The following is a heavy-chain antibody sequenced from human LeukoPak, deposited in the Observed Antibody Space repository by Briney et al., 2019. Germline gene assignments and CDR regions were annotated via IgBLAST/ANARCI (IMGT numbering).Heavy chain of an antibody. Sequence: GGSLRLSCAASGFTFSSYAMPWVRQAPGKGLEWVAVISYDGSNKYYADSVKGRFTISRDNSKNTLYLQMNSLRAEDTAVYYCARVLGTGTTWADYYYYGMDVWGQGTTVTVSS. CDR2: ISYDGSNK. J-gene: IGHJ6*02. CDR1: GFTFSSYA. V-gene: IGHV3-30-3*01. D-gene: IGHD1-1*01. CDR3: ARVLGTGTTWADYYYYGMDV.